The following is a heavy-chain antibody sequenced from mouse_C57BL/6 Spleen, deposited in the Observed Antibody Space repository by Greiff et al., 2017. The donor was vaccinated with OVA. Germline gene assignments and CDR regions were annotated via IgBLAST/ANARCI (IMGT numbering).Heavy chain of an antibody. V-gene: IGHV5-17*01. J-gene: IGHJ1*03. D-gene: IGHD1-1*01. CDR1: GFTFSDYG. CDR3: ARRGYGSSYSYWYVDV. Sequence: DVQLQESGGGLVKPGGSLKLSCAASGFTFSDYGMHWVRQAPEKGLEWVAYISSGSSTIYYADTVQGRFTISRDNAKNRLFLQMTSLRSEDTAMYYCARRGYGSSYSYWYVDVWGTVTTVTVSS. CDR2: ISSGSSTI.